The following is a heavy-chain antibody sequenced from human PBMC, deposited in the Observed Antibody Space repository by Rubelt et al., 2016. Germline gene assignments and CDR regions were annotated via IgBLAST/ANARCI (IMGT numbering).Heavy chain of an antibody. CDR3: ARIYGSGSYRFDY. Sequence: GKGLEWVSAISGSGGSTYYADSVKGRFTISRDNAKNSLYLQMNSLRAEDTAVYYCARIYGSGSYRFDYWGQGTLVTVSS. D-gene: IGHD3-10*01. CDR2: ISGSGGST. V-gene: IGHV3-23*01. J-gene: IGHJ4*02.